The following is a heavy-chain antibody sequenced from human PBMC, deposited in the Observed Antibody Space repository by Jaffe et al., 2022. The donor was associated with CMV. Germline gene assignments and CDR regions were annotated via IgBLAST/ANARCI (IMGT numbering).Heavy chain of an antibody. V-gene: IGHV3-23*04. J-gene: IGHJ3*01. CDR2: ITSDSSTI. CDR1: GFTFSNYA. CDR3: AKPLRTYYSLDAFDV. D-gene: IGHD1-26*01. Sequence: EVQLVESGGGLLHPGGSLRLSCVVSGFTFSNYAMNWVRQAPGKGLEWVSSITSDSSTIYYADSVKGRFTISRDNSKNTLYLQMNSLRAEDTAVYYCAKPLRTYYSLDAFDVWGQGTKVTVSS.